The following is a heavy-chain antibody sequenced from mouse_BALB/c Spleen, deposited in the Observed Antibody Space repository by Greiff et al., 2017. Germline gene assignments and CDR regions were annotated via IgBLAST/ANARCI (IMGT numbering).Heavy chain of an antibody. D-gene: IGHD2-12*01. CDR3: TRYEPWFAY. Sequence: VQLQQSGAELVRPGASVTLSCKASGYTFTDYEMHWVKQTPVHGLEWIGAIDPETGGTAYNQKFKGKATLTADKSSSTAYMELRSLTSEDSAVYYCTRYEPWFAYWGQGTLVTVSA. J-gene: IGHJ3*01. CDR1: GYTFTDYE. V-gene: IGHV1-15*01. CDR2: IDPETGGT.